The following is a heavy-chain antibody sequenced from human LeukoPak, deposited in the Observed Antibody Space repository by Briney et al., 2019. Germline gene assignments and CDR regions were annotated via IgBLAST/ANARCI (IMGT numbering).Heavy chain of an antibody. J-gene: IGHJ3*02. CDR1: GYTFTSYG. CDR3: ARDPRMGIAAAGTKLGAFDI. D-gene: IGHD6-13*01. Sequence: ASVKVSCKASGYTFTSYGISWVRQAPGQGLEWMGWISAYNGNTNYAQKLQGRVTMTTDTSTSTAYMELRSLRSDDTAVYYCARDPRMGIAAAGTKLGAFDIWGQGTMVTVSS. CDR2: ISAYNGNT. V-gene: IGHV1-18*01.